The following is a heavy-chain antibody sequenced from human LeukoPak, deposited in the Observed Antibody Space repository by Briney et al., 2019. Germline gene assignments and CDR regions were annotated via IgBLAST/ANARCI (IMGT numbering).Heavy chain of an antibody. J-gene: IGHJ4*02. CDR1: GFTFSSYN. D-gene: IGHD3-22*01. CDR3: AKLSGYYGV. CDR2: ITSSSSYI. V-gene: IGHV3-21*04. Sequence: GGSLRLSCAASGFTFSSYNMNWVRQAPGKGPEWVSSITSSSSYIYYADSVKGRFTISRDNSKNTLYLQMNSLRAEDTAVYYCAKLSGYYGVWGQGTLVTVSS.